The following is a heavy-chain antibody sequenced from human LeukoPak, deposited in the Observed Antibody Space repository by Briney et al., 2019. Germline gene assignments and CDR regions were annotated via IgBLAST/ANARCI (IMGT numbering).Heavy chain of an antibody. Sequence: GSLRLSCAASGFTFSSYAMHWVRQAPGKGLEWVAVISYDGSNKYYADSVKGRFTISRDNSKNTLYLQMNSLRAEDTAVYYCARGNDFWSGYEVWVEPNFDYWGQGTLVTVSS. V-gene: IGHV3-30-3*01. CDR1: GFTFSSYA. J-gene: IGHJ4*02. CDR3: ARGNDFWSGYEVWVEPNFDY. D-gene: IGHD3-3*01. CDR2: ISYDGSNK.